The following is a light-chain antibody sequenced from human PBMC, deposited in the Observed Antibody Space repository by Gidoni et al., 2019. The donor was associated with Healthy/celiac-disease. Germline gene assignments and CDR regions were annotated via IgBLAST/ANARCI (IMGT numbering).Light chain of an antibody. V-gene: IGKV3-11*01. CDR1: QSVSSY. J-gene: IGKJ2*01. CDR3: QQRSNSYT. CDR2: DAS. Sequence: IVLTQSPATLSLSPGERATLSCRASQSVSSYLAWYQQKPGQAPRLLIYDASSRATGIPARFSGSGSGTDFTLTISSLEPEEFAVYYWQQRSNSYTFGQGTKLEIK.